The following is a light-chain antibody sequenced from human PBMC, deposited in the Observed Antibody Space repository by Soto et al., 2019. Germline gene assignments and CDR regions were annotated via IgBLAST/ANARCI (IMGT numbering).Light chain of an antibody. CDR3: LQYHSYSMP. CDR1: QSISTW. J-gene: IGKJ1*01. CDR2: DAS. V-gene: IGKV1-5*01. Sequence: DIQMTQSPSTLSASVGDRVTITCRASQSISTWLAWYQQRSGKAHQLLIYDASGLESGVPSRFSGSGSGTEFTLTIRRLHPDDFATYFCLQYHSYSMPFGPGTRVEI.